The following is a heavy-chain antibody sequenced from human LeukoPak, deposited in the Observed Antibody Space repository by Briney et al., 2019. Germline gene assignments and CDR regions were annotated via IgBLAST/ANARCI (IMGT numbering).Heavy chain of an antibody. CDR2: IYSGGST. V-gene: IGHV3-53*01. CDR3: ARDLTGSSGQSRGAFDI. J-gene: IGHJ3*02. CDR1: GFTFSSYW. Sequence: GGSLRLSCAASGFTFSSYWMTWVRQAPGKGLEWVSVIYSGGSTYYADSVKGRFTISRDNSKNTLYLQMNSLRAEDTAVYYCARDLTGSSGQSRGAFDIWGQGTMVTVSS. D-gene: IGHD6-19*01.